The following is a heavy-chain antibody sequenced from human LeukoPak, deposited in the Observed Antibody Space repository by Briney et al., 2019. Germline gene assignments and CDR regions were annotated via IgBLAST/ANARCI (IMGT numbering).Heavy chain of an antibody. J-gene: IGHJ4*02. CDR1: GLSFSFYA. V-gene: IGHV3-23*01. D-gene: IGHD1-1*01. CDR3: AKDFVRYNIQFDY. CDR2: ISGGGAGT. Sequence: GGSLRLPCAASGLSFSFYAMSWVRQAPGKGLEWVSSISGGGAGTYYADSVRGRFTISRDNSKNTLYLQMNSLRAEDTALYYCAKDFVRYNIQFDYWGQGALVTVSS.